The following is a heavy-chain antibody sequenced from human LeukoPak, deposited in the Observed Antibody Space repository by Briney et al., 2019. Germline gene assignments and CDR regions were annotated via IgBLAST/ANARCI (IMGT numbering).Heavy chain of an antibody. Sequence: SETLSLTCTVSGGSISNYYWGWIRQPPGKGREWIGYIYYSGSTNNNPSLKSRVTISVDTSKNQFSLKLSSVTAADTAVYYCARGPRYSYFDYWGQGTLVTVSS. CDR1: GGSISNYY. D-gene: IGHD1-14*01. V-gene: IGHV4-59*01. CDR2: IYYSGST. J-gene: IGHJ4*02. CDR3: ARGPRYSYFDY.